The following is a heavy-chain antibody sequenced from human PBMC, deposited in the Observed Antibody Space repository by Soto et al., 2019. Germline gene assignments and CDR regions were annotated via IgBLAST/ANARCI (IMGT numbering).Heavy chain of an antibody. Sequence: QVHLVQSGAEVKKPGSSVKVSCKAYGGPFKSFAITWVRQAPGQGLEWMGGFIPIFATSHYAQRFQGRVTITVDESTTTSYMELTSLTSEDTAVYYCTRADYSNDNWFDPWGQGTLVTVSS. CDR1: GGPFKSFA. V-gene: IGHV1-69*01. J-gene: IGHJ5*02. CDR3: TRADYSNDNWFDP. D-gene: IGHD4-4*01. CDR2: FIPIFATS.